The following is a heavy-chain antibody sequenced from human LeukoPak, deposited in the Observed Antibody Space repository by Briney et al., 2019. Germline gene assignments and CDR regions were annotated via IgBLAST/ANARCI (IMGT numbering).Heavy chain of an antibody. J-gene: IGHJ5*02. CDR2: IHVYDSGT. Sequence: PGESLKISCKASGYSFASYWIAWVRQMPGKGLEWMGIIHVYDSGTTYSPPFQGQVTISADKSIDTAYLQWSSLKASDTAMYYCARVYHGIYYWEFDPWGQGTLVTVSS. V-gene: IGHV5-51*01. CDR1: GYSFASYW. D-gene: IGHD1-26*01. CDR3: ARVYHGIYYWEFDP.